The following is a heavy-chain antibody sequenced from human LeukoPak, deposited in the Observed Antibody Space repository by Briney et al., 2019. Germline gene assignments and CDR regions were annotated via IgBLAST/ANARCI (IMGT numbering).Heavy chain of an antibody. Sequence: GGSLRLSCAASGFTFSSYAMSWVRQAPGKGLEWVSSIGSRGTYIYYADSVKGRFTISRDNANNSVYLQMNSLRAEDTAVYYCARDRSSSWYSDRGQGTLVTVSS. V-gene: IGHV3-21*01. J-gene: IGHJ4*02. D-gene: IGHD6-13*01. CDR2: IGSRGTYI. CDR3: ARDRSSSWYSD. CDR1: GFTFSSYA.